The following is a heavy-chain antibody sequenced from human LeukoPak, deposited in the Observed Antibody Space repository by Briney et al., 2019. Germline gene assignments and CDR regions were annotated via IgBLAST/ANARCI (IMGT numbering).Heavy chain of an antibody. Sequence: SSETLSLTCTVSGGSVSNFYWSWIRQPPGKGLEWIGYFYYSGSTNYNPSLKSGVTISVDTSKKQFSLKLSSVTAADTAVYYCATAAPDWHFDLWGCGTLVTVSS. V-gene: IGHV4-59*02. D-gene: IGHD2-15*01. CDR3: ATAAPDWHFDL. CDR1: GGSVSNFY. CDR2: FYYSGST. J-gene: IGHJ2*01.